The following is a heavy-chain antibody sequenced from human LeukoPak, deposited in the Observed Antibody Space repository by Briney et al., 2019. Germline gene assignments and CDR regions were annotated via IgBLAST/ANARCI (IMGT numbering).Heavy chain of an antibody. Sequence: PGGSLRLSCAATGFTFSNYAMSWVRQAPGKGLEWVSSISGSDGNTYYADSVKGRFTISRDNSKNTLYLHMNSLRAEDTAVYYCAKDRSTAVTPRGNWFDPWGPGTLVTVSS. V-gene: IGHV3-23*01. CDR1: GFTFSNYA. D-gene: IGHD4-23*01. J-gene: IGHJ5*02. CDR3: AKDRSTAVTPRGNWFDP. CDR2: ISGSDGNT.